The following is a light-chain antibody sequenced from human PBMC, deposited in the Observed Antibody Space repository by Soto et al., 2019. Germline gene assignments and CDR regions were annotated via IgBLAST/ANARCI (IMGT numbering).Light chain of an antibody. J-gene: IGLJ2*01. CDR3: NSYTNSDTVI. V-gene: IGLV2-14*01. CDR1: SSDIGAYHY. Sequence: QSVLTQAASVSGSPGQSITISCTGTSSDIGAYHYVSWYQQRPGKAPKVLIYAVNNRPSGISDRFSGSKSGNTASLTISGLQAEDDAVYYCNSYTNSDTVIFGGGTKLTVL. CDR2: AVN.